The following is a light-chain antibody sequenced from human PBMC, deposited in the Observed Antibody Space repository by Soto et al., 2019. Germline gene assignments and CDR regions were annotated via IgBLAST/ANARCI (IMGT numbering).Light chain of an antibody. CDR2: GAS. J-gene: IGKJ1*01. CDR3: QQYNNWPTWT. V-gene: IGKV3-20*01. CDR1: QSFSSSY. Sequence: EIVLTQSPGTLSLSPGERATLSCRASQSFSSSYLAWYQRKPGQAPRLLIYGASSRATGIPDRFSGGGSGTDFTLTISSLQAEDSAVYFCQQYNNWPTWTFGQGTKVDIK.